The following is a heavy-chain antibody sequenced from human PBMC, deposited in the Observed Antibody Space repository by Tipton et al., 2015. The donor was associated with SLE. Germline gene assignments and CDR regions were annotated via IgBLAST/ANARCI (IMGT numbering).Heavy chain of an antibody. D-gene: IGHD6-6*01. J-gene: IGHJ4*02. V-gene: IGHV4-59*11. CDR1: GGSITSHS. CDR2: IFYGGHT. Sequence: TLSLTCTVSGGSITSHSWGWIRQPPGKGLEWIGYIFYGGHTDYNPSPESRVSISMNTSQNQFSLRLTSVTAADTAVYFCARWYSRSSYFFDFWGQGMLVTVSS. CDR3: ARWYSRSSYFFDF.